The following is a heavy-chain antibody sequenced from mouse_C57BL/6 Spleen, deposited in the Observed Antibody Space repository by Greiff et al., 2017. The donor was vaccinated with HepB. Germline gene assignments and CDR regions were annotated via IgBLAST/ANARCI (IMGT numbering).Heavy chain of an antibody. D-gene: IGHD2-4*01. J-gene: IGHJ4*01. V-gene: IGHV1-55*01. CDR1: GYTFTSYW. Sequence: VQLQQPGAELVKPGASVKMSCKASGYTFTSYWITWVKQRPGQGLEWIGDIYPGSGSTNYNEKFKSKATLTVDTSSSTAYMQLSSLTSEDSAVYYCARGGNYDYDDAMDYWGQGTSVTVSS. CDR2: IYPGSGST. CDR3: ARGGNYDYDDAMDY.